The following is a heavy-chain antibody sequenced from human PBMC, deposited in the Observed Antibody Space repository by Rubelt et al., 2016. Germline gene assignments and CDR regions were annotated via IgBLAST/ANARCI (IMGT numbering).Heavy chain of an antibody. V-gene: IGHV1-69*12. CDR3: ARENWSSDFDY. J-gene: IGHJ4*02. D-gene: IGHD1-1*01. CDR2: IIPIFGTA. Sequence: QVQLVQSGAEVKKPGSSVKVSCKASGGTFSSYAISWVRQAPGQGLEWMGGIIPIFGTANYAQKFKGRVTITADESTGTAYMERRSLRSDDTAVFYCARENWSSDFDYWGQGALVTVSS. CDR1: GGTFSSYA.